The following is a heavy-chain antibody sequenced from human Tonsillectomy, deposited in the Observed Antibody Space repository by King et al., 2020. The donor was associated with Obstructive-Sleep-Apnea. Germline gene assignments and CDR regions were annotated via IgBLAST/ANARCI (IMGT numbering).Heavy chain of an antibody. D-gene: IGHD3-3*01. CDR2: IRYDGSNK. V-gene: IGHV3-30*02. J-gene: IGHJ4*02. Sequence: VQLVESGGGVVQPGRSLRLSCAASGFPFSSYGMHWVRQAPGKGLEWVAFIRYDGSNKYYADSVKGRFTISRDNSKNTLYLQMNSLRAEDTAVYYCAKIRVDFWSGYNDYWGQGTLVTVSS. CDR3: AKIRVDFWSGYNDY. CDR1: GFPFSSYG.